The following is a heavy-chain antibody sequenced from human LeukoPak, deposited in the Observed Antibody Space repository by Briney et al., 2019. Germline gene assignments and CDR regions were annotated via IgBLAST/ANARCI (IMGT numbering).Heavy chain of an antibody. Sequence: SETLSLTCTVSGGSISSYYWSWIRQPPGKGLEWIGYIYTSGSTNYNPSLKSRVTISVDTSKNQFSLKLSSVTAADTAVYYCARRELEQGSGYYSHNWFDPWGQGTLVNVSS. CDR3: ARRELEQGSGYYSHNWFDP. J-gene: IGHJ5*02. D-gene: IGHD3-22*01. CDR1: GGSISSYY. CDR2: IYTSGST. V-gene: IGHV4-4*09.